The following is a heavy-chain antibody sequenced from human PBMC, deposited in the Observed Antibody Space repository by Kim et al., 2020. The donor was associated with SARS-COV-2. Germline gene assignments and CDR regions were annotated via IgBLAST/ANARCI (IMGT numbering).Heavy chain of an antibody. CDR3: ARDLDSSSLYDMDV. D-gene: IGHD6-6*01. Sequence: AQKFLGRVTMTSDTSTSTAYMELSSLGSEDTAVYYCARDLDSSSLYDMDVWGQGTMVTVSS. V-gene: IGHV1-46*01. J-gene: IGHJ6*02.